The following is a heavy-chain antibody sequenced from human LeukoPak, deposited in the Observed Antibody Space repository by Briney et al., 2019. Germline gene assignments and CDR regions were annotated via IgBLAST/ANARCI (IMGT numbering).Heavy chain of an antibody. CDR1: GFTFSSYS. D-gene: IGHD6-13*01. V-gene: IGHV3-53*01. CDR2: IYSGGST. J-gene: IGHJ4*02. CDR3: AREQSSWYAGYFDY. Sequence: GGSLRLSCAASGFTFSSYSMSWVRQAPGKGLEWVSVIYSGGSTYYADSVKGRFTISRDNSKNTLYLQMNSLRAEDTAVYYCAREQSSWYAGYFDYWGQGTLVTVSS.